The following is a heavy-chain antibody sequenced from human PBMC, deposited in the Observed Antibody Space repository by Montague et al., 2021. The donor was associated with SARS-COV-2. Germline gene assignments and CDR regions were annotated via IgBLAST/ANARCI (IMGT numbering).Heavy chain of an antibody. J-gene: IGHJ2*01. CDR3: AREFRIELWQTNWYFGL. CDR2: FDHSGDT. V-gene: IGHV4-59*11. D-gene: IGHD3-16*01. Sequence: SETLSLTCSVSGGSISGHYWSWIRQPPGKGLEWIGNFDHSGDTKYNPSLTSRATISVDTSKNQFALRLHSVTAADTAVYYCAREFRIELWQTNWYFGLWGRGTLVTVSS. CDR1: GGSISGHY.